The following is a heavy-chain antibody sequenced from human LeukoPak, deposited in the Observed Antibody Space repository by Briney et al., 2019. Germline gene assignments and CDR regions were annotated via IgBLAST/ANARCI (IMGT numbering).Heavy chain of an antibody. V-gene: IGHV3-66*01. CDR2: IYSGGST. CDR1: GFTVSSNY. Sequence: HPGGSLRLSCAASGFTVSSNYMSWVRQAPGKGLEWVSVIYSGGSTYYADSVKGRFTISRDNSKNTLYLQMNSLRAEDTAVYYCARAGYCSSTSCYNFDYWGQGTLVTVSS. CDR3: ARAGYCSSTSCYNFDY. J-gene: IGHJ4*02. D-gene: IGHD2-2*01.